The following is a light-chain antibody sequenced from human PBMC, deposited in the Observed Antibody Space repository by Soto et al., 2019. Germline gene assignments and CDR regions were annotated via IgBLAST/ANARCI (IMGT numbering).Light chain of an antibody. V-gene: IGKV1-8*01. Sequence: AIRMTQSPSSFSASTGDRVTITCRASQSIGTYLAWYQQIPGRAPKLLIFAASTLQRGVPSRFSGSGSGTGFTLTISCLQSEDFATYYCQQYYIYPPTFGGGTRWISN. J-gene: IGKJ4*01. CDR2: AAS. CDR1: QSIGTY. CDR3: QQYYIYPPT.